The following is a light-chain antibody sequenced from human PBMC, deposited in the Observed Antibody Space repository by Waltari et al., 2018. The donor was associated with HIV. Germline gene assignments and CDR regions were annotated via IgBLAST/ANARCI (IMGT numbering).Light chain of an antibody. J-gene: IGKJ1*01. CDR3: QQSYTTPRT. CDR1: QNIRTN. CDR2: AVS. V-gene: IGKV1-39*01. Sequence: DIQMTQSPSSLSASVGDRVTITCRASQNIRTNLNWYQQKKGKAPKLLMYAVSCLQNGVPSRFSGSGSGTDFTLTISSLQPEDFATYPCQQSYTTPRTFGQGTKVEI.